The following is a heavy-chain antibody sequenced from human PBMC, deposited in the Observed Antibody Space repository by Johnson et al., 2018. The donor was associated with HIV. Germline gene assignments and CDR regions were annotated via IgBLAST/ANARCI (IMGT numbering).Heavy chain of an antibody. CDR3: ARDLVVGATPDHDAFDI. Sequence: VQLVESGGGLVQPGGSLRLSCGASGFTFSDHWMQWVRQAPGKGLVWVSRINGAGSRTSYADAVKGRFTIARDNAKNSLYLQMNSLRAEDTAVYYCARDLVVGATPDHDAFDIWGQGTMVTVSS. J-gene: IGHJ3*02. V-gene: IGHV3-74*01. CDR1: GFTFSDHW. CDR2: INGAGSRT. D-gene: IGHD1-26*01.